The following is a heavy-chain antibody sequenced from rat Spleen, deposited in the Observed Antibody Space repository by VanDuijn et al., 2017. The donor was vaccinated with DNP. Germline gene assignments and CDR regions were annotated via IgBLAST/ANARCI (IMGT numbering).Heavy chain of an antibody. D-gene: IGHD1-6*01. CDR1: GFTFSDYN. V-gene: IGHV5-7*01. CDR3: ATHQVYYGLSFVY. J-gene: IGHJ3*01. Sequence: EVQLVESGGGLVQPGRSLKLSCAASGFTFSDYNWAWVRQAPKKGLEWVATISYDGSSTFYRDSVKGRFTISRDNARTTLYLQMDSLRSEDTATYYCATHQVYYGLSFVYWGQGTLVTVSS. CDR2: ISYDGSST.